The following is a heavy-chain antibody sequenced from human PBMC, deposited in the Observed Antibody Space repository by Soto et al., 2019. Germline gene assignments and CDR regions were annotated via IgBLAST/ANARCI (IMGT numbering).Heavy chain of an antibody. J-gene: IGHJ4*02. CDR1: GFTFSSYG. CDR3: AKDKRAYGSGGLADS. Sequence: QVQLVESGGGVVQPGRSLRLSCAASGFTFSSYGMHWVRQAPGKGLEWVALISYDGSYKYYADSVKGRFTISRDNSKNTLYLQMNSLSAEDTAVYYCAKDKRAYGSGGLADSWGQGTLVTVSS. D-gene: IGHD3-10*01. V-gene: IGHV3-30*18. CDR2: ISYDGSYK.